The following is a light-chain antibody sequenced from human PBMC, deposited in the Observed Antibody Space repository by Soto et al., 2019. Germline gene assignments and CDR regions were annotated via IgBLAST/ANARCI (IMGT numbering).Light chain of an antibody. V-gene: IGLV2-14*03. CDR3: FSYTSSGTMV. Sequence: QSVLTQPASVSGSPGQSITISCTGTSSDVGGYNYVSWYQQHPGKAPKVMIYDVHNRPSGVSNRFSGSKSGNTASLSISGLQAEDEADYYCFSYTSSGTMVFGGGTKLTVL. CDR2: DVH. J-gene: IGLJ2*01. CDR1: SSDVGGYNY.